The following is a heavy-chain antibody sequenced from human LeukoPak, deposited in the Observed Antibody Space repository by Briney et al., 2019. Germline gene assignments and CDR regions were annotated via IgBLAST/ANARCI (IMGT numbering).Heavy chain of an antibody. D-gene: IGHD6-13*01. CDR3: ARDPPKAYSSSWLDY. CDR1: GFTFSSYA. V-gene: IGHV3-23*01. Sequence: GGSLRLSCAASGFTFSSYAMSWVRQAPGKGLEWVSAISGSGGSTYYADSVKGRFTISRDNSKNTLYLQMNSLRAEDTAVYYCARDPPKAYSSSWLDYWGQGTLVTVSS. J-gene: IGHJ4*02. CDR2: ISGSGGST.